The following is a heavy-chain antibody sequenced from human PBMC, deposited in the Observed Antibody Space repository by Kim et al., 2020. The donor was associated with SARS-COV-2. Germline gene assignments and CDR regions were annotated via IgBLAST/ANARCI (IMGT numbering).Heavy chain of an antibody. J-gene: IGHJ5*02. Sequence: YAQKFQGRGTMTRNTSIGTAYMELSSLRSEDTAVYYCARTYSYDTPWFDPWGQGTLVTVSS. V-gene: IGHV1-8*01. CDR3: ARTYSYDTPWFDP. D-gene: IGHD3-22*01.